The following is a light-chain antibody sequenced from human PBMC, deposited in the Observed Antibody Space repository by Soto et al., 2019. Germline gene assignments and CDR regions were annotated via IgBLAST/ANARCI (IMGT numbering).Light chain of an antibody. CDR1: QSVSSS. J-gene: IGKJ1*01. V-gene: IGKV3-15*01. CDR2: DAS. CDR3: QQYNNWPRT. Sequence: ETVMTQAPATLSVSPGEGATLSCRASQSVSSSLAWYQQTAGQAPRLLIYDASTRATGIPARFSGSGSGTEFTLTISSLQTEDFAVYYCQQYNNWPRTFGQGTKVDI.